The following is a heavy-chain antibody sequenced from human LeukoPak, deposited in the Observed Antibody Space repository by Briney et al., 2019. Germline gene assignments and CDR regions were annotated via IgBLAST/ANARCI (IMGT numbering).Heavy chain of an antibody. Sequence: SGTLSLTCAVSGGSISSSSYYWGWIRQPPGKGLEWIGSIYYSGSTYYNPSLKGRVTISVDTSKNQFSLKLSSVTAADTAVYYCARHAYYYGSGSYSSWGQGTLVTVSS. D-gene: IGHD3-10*01. CDR3: ARHAYYYGSGSYSS. CDR1: GGSISSSSYY. CDR2: IYYSGST. J-gene: IGHJ5*02. V-gene: IGHV4-39*01.